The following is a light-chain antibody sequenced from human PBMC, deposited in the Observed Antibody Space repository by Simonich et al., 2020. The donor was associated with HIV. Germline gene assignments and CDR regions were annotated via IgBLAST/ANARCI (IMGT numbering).Light chain of an antibody. V-gene: IGKV3D-20*02. CDR2: TST. CDR1: QSVSSNI. J-gene: IGKJ2*01. Sequence: EILMTQSPATLSLSPGERAPLSSRTIQSVSSNILACYHHKPGQAPRLPIYTSTSRTTGTPDRCSGSGSGTDFSLTISSLQPEDFAVYYCQQRSNWPSMYTFGQGTKLEIK. CDR3: QQRSNWPSMYT.